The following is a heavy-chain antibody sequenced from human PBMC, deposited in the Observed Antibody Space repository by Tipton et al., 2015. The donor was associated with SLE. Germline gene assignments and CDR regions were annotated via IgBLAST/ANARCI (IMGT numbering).Heavy chain of an antibody. J-gene: IGHJ4*02. D-gene: IGHD3-3*01. Sequence: TLSLTCTVSGGSISDRGFYWGWIRQTPGKGLEWIGSIYYSGTTYYNPSLKSRVTISVDRSKNQFSLKLTSVTAADTAVYYCARHGYDIWSGYDYWGQGTLVTVSS. V-gene: IGHV4-39*07. CDR2: IYYSGTT. CDR1: GGSISDRGFY. CDR3: ARHGYDIWSGYDY.